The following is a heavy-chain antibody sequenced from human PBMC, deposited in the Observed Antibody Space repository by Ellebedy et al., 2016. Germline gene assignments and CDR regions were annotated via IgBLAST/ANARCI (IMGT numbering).Heavy chain of an antibody. CDR2: ISGYNGNT. Sequence: ASVKVSCKTSGYTFASHGISWVRQAPGQGLEWMGWISGYNGNTNYAQKYQDRVTMTTDTFTSTVYMKLRSLRSDDTAVYYCARGDSGWTRGASDSWGQGTMVTVSS. V-gene: IGHV1-18*04. J-gene: IGHJ3*01. CDR3: ARGDSGWTRGASDS. CDR1: GYTFASHG. D-gene: IGHD5-12*01.